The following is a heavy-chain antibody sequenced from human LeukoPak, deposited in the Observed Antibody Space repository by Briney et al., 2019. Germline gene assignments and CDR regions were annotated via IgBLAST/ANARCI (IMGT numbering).Heavy chain of an antibody. CDR1: GFTFSSYW. CDR3: AKARRDSSGLDY. CDR2: INQDGSEK. J-gene: IGHJ4*02. Sequence: GGSLRLSCAVSGFTFSSYWMTWVRQAPGKGLEWVANINQDGSEKYYVDSVKGRFTISRDNSKNTLYLQMNSLRAEDTAVYYCAKARRDSSGLDYWGQGTLVTVSS. V-gene: IGHV3-7*01. D-gene: IGHD3-22*01.